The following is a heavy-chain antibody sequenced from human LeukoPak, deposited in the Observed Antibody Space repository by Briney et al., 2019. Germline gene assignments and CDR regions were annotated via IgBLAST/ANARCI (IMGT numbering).Heavy chain of an antibody. D-gene: IGHD6-19*01. V-gene: IGHV3-53*01. CDR1: GGTVSRYY. J-gene: IGHJ5*02. CDR2: IYIGGST. Sequence: SGGSLSLSCAASGGTVSRYYRSWVRQPPGKGLEWVSVIYIGGSTNYAPSGKGRFTISGDDSKNTVSLKVNSLRAADTAVYYCAKGAGSGWGQYNWFDPWGQGTLVTVSS. CDR3: AKGAGSGWGQYNWFDP.